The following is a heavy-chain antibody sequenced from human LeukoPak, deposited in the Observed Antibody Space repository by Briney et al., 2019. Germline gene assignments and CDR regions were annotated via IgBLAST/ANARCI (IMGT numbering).Heavy chain of an antibody. CDR3: ARQRLNCSTSCYKTDFDY. Sequence: SETLSLTCAVYGGSFSGYYWSWIRQPPGKGLEWIGEINHSGSTNYNPSLKSRVTISVDTSKNQFSLKLSSVTAADTAVYYCARQRLNCSTSCYKTDFDYWGQGALVTVSS. V-gene: IGHV4-34*01. CDR2: INHSGST. CDR1: GGSFSGYY. J-gene: IGHJ4*02. D-gene: IGHD2-2*02.